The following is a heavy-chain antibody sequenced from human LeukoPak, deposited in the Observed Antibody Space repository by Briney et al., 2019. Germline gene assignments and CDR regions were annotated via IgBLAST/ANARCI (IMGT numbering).Heavy chain of an antibody. CDR3: ARGYCTSTNCNNWFDP. CDR1: GFTFSSYA. D-gene: IGHD2-2*01. CDR2: ISGGGDMT. J-gene: IGHJ5*02. Sequence: GGPLRLSCAASGFTFSSYAMSWVRQGPGEGLEWVSAISGGGDMTHYTDSVKGRFTISRDNSRNVLYLQMNSLRADDAAIYYCARGYCTSTNCNNWFDPWGQGALVTVSS. V-gene: IGHV3-23*01.